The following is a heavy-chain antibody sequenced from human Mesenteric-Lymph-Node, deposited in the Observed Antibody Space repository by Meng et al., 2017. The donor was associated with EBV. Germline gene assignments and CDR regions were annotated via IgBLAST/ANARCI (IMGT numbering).Heavy chain of an antibody. CDR2: IYHSGST. Sequence: QVPLQESGPGLVKPSGTLSLTCAVSGGSISSSNWWSWVRQPPGKGLEWIGEIYHSGSTNYNPSLKTRVTMSVDKSKNQFSLNLNSVTAADTAVYYCAKDWSVGAGSGSHYWGQGTLVTVSS. CDR1: GGSISSSNW. CDR3: AKDWSVGAGSGSHY. D-gene: IGHD1-26*01. J-gene: IGHJ4*02. V-gene: IGHV4-4*02.